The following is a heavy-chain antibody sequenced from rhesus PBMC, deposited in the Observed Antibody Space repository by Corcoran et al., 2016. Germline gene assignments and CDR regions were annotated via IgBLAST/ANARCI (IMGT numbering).Heavy chain of an antibody. CDR1: GGSISATYY. Sequence: QVQLQESGPGLVKPSETLSLTCAASGGSISATYYWNWLRPPPGKGLAWIGNIYGNTARAYSNPSLKSRVTISKDTSKNQFFLKLSSVTAADTAVYYCARGPTGSWNDVGYFDSWGQGVLVTVSS. CDR2: IYGNTARA. V-gene: IGHV4S9*01. CDR3: ARGPTGSWNDVGYFDS. D-gene: IGHD1-14*01. J-gene: IGHJ4*01.